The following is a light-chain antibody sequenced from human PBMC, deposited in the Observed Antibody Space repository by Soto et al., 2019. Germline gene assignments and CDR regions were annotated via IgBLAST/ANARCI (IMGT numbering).Light chain of an antibody. Sequence: DIQMTQSPSSLSASVEDRVIITCRASQSISNHLNWYQQKPGKAPKLLIFAASSLQSGVPSRFSGSRSGPDFTLTISSLQPEDFATYSCQQSYSTPPTFGQGTRWIS. CDR3: QQSYSTPPT. V-gene: IGKV1-39*01. CDR1: QSISNH. CDR2: AAS. J-gene: IGKJ1*01.